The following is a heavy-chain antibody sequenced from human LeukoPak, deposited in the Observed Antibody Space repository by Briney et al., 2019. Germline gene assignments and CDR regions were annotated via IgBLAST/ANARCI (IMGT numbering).Heavy chain of an antibody. CDR2: ISGSGGST. D-gene: IGHD2-2*01. J-gene: IGHJ4*02. Sequence: GGSLRLSCAASGFTFSSYAMSWVRQAPGKGLEWVSAISGSGGSTYYADSVKGRFTISRDNSKNTLYLQLNSLRSEDTAVYYCAKVKGSEGYCSITSCLADYWGQGTLVTVSS. CDR3: AKVKGSEGYCSITSCLADY. CDR1: GFTFSSYA. V-gene: IGHV3-23*01.